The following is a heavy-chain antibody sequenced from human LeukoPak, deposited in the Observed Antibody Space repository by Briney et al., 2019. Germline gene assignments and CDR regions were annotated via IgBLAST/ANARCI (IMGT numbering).Heavy chain of an antibody. J-gene: IGHJ4*02. CDR2: ISGSGGNM. CDR3: AKDAGPQQLVFFDS. D-gene: IGHD6-6*01. CDR1: GFSLSGYW. V-gene: IGHV3-23*01. Sequence: GGSLRLSCVASGFSLSGYWMYWVRQAPGQGLEWVSTISGSGGNMYQADSVKGRFTISRDNSRSTLYLQMNSLRAEDTAVYYCAKDAGPQQLVFFDSWGQGTLVTVSS.